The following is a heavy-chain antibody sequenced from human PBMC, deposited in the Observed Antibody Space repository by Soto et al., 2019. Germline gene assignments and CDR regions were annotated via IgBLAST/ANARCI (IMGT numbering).Heavy chain of an antibody. D-gene: IGHD1-26*01. J-gene: IGHJ4*02. CDR2: ISDDGSST. Sequence: EVQLLESGGGLVQPGGSLRLSCAASGFTFSNHPMSWVRQAPGKGLEWVSAISDDGSSTYYADSVKGRFTISRDNSKNTLYVQMNSLRPEDTAVYYCAKCQRDTGSSFDNWGQGTQVTVAS. V-gene: IGHV3-23*01. CDR3: AKCQRDTGSSFDN. CDR1: GFTFSNHP.